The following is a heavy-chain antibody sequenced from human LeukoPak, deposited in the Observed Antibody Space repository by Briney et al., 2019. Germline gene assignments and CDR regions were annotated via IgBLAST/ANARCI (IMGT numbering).Heavy chain of an antibody. D-gene: IGHD3-3*01. J-gene: IGHJ4*02. CDR3: ARVADYDFWSGYYTSYFDY. V-gene: IGHV3-21*01. Sequence: KAGGSLRLSCAASGFTFSSYSMNWVRQAPGKGLEWVSSISSSSSYIYYADSVKGRFTISRDNAKNSLYLQMNSLRAEDTAVYYCARVADYDFWSGYYTSYFDYWGQGTLVTVSS. CDR1: GFTFSSYS. CDR2: ISSSSSYI.